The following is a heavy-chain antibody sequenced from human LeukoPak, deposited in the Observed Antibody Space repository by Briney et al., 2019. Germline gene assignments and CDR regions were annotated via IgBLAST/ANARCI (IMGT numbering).Heavy chain of an antibody. CDR2: ISSNGGST. D-gene: IGHD3-22*01. CDR3: ARVQYYYDSSGSYYFDS. CDR1: GFTLTSYA. J-gene: IGHJ4*02. V-gene: IGHV3-64*01. Sequence: GGSLRLSCAASGFTLTSYAMDWVRQAPGKGLECVSAISSNGGSTYYAHSAKGRFTISRENPRNTLYLQMASLRPEDMAVYYCARVQYYYDSSGSYYFDSWGQGTLVPVSS.